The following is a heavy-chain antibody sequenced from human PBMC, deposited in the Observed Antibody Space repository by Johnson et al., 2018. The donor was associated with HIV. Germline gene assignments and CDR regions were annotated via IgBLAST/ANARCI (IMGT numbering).Heavy chain of an antibody. V-gene: IGHV3-30*04. CDR2: ISYDGSDK. Sequence: QMQLVESGGGVVQPGRSLRLSCAASGFTFSSYAMHWVRQAPAKGLEWVAVISYDGSDKYYADSVKGRFTISRDNSKNTLYLQMNSLRAEDTAVYYCAKNQEVSREDAFDIWGQGTMVTVSS. D-gene: IGHD3-3*02. J-gene: IGHJ3*02. CDR3: AKNQEVSREDAFDI. CDR1: GFTFSSYA.